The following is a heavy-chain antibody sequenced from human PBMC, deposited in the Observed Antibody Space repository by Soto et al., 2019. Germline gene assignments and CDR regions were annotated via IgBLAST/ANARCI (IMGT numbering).Heavy chain of an antibody. CDR3: ARDRTRGAYGMDV. CDR1: GGSISSGGYY. D-gene: IGHD3-10*01. Sequence: SETLSITGAVSGGSISSGGYYWSWFRQHPGKGLEWIGYIYYSGSTYYNPSPKSRVTISVDTSKNQFSLKLSSVTAADTAVYYCARDRTRGAYGMDVWGPGTTVTVSS. J-gene: IGHJ6*02. V-gene: IGHV4-31*11. CDR2: IYYSGST.